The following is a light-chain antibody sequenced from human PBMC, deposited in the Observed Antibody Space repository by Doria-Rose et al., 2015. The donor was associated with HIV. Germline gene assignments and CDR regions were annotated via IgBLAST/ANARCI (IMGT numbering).Light chain of an antibody. CDR2: DGS. CDR1: QSFSSTY. J-gene: IGKJ1*01. Sequence: TQSPGTLSLSPGERATLSCRASQSFSSTYLAWYQQKPGQAPSLLIYDGSTRATGIPDRFSASGSGTDFTLTISRLEPEDFALYYCHQYGTSWTCGQGTKVEI. V-gene: IGKV3-20*01. CDR3: HQYGTSWT.